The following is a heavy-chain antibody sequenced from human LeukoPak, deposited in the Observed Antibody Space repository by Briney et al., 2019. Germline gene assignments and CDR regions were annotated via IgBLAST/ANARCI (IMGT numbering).Heavy chain of an antibody. D-gene: IGHD2-15*01. CDR3: AKDKSVVAAD. Sequence: GGSLRLSCAASGFTFSSYGMHWVRQAPGKGLEWVAVISYDGSNKYYADSVKGRFTISRDNSKNTLYLQMNSLRAEDTAVYYCAKDKSVVAADRGQGTLITVSS. CDR2: ISYDGSNK. CDR1: GFTFSSYG. V-gene: IGHV3-30*18. J-gene: IGHJ4*02.